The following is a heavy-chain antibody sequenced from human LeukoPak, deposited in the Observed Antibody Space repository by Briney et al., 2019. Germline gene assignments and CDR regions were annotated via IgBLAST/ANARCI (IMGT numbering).Heavy chain of an antibody. D-gene: IGHD1/OR15-1a*01. V-gene: IGHV6-1*01. CDR3: AGGKTTGHWYFDY. Sequence: SQTLSLTCAISGDSVSGNSAAWNWIRQSPSRGLEWLGRTYYRSKWYNDYAVSVKSRITINPDTSKNQFSLRLNSVTPEDTAVYYCAGGKTTGHWYFDYWGQGTLVTVSS. CDR1: GDSVSGNSAA. J-gene: IGHJ4*02. CDR2: TYYRSKWYN.